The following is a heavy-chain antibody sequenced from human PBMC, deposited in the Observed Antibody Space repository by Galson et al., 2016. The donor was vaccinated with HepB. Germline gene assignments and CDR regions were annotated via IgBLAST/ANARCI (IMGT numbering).Heavy chain of an antibody. CDR1: GFTFSSYW. J-gene: IGHJ4*02. D-gene: IGHD5-18*01. CDR3: ATPRGYSYGYWDDTTTDY. Sequence: SLRLSCAASGFTFSSYWMSWVRQAPGRGLEWVANIRHDGSEKYYVDSVKGRFTISRDNAKNSLSLQMSSLRAEDTAVYYCATPRGYSYGYWDDTTTDYWGQGTLVTVSS. CDR2: IRHDGSEK. V-gene: IGHV3-7*03.